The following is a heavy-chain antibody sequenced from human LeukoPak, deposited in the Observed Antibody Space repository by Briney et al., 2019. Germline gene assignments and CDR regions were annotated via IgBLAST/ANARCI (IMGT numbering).Heavy chain of an antibody. J-gene: IGHJ4*02. V-gene: IGHV4-59*01. CDR3: ARGVRLARDY. D-gene: IGHD6-19*01. Sequence: PSETLSLTCTISGDSISTYYWSWIRQSPGKGLEWIGDVNLSGSTNYNPSLNYNPSLKSRVSISIDTSKNQFSLKLSSVTAADTAVYYCARGVRLARDYWGQGTLVTVSS. CDR1: GDSISTYY. CDR2: VNLSGST.